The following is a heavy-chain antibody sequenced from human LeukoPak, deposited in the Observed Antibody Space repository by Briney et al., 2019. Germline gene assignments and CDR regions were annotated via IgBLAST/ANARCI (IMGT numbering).Heavy chain of an antibody. Sequence: GGSLRLSCAASGFTFSTYAMHWVRQAPGKGLEWVSSISGSSSYIYYADSVKGRFTISRDNAKNSLHLQMSSLRAEDAAVYYCAKAPVTTCRGAYCYPFDYWGQGTLVTVSS. V-gene: IGHV3-21*04. CDR3: AKAPVTTCRGAYCYPFDY. CDR1: GFTFSTYA. D-gene: IGHD2-21*01. J-gene: IGHJ4*02. CDR2: ISGSSSYI.